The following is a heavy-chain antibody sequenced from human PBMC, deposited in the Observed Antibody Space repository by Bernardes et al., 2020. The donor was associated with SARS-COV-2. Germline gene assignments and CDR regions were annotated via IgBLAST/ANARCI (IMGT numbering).Heavy chain of an antibody. CDR3: AREDPIGDYDYFDY. Sequence: GGSLRLSCAASGFTFSSYSMNWVRQAPGKGLEWVSSISSSSSYIYYADSVKGRFTISRDNAKNSLYLQMNSLRAEDTAVYYCAREDPIGDYDYFDYWGQGTLVTVSS. V-gene: IGHV3-21*01. CDR1: GFTFSSYS. J-gene: IGHJ4*02. CDR2: ISSSSSYI. D-gene: IGHD4-17*01.